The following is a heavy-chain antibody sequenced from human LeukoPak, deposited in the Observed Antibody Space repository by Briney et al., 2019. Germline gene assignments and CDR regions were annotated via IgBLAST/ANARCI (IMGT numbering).Heavy chain of an antibody. CDR3: ARGHSGGSCQVDY. V-gene: IGHV4-30-4*01. D-gene: IGHD2-15*01. CDR1: VGSISSGYYY. CDR2: IYYSGST. J-gene: IGHJ4*02. Sequence: SETLSLTCTVSVGSISSGYYYWSWIRQPPGKGLEWIGYIYYSGSTYYNPSLKSRVTISVDTSKNQFSLKLSSVTAADTAVYYCARGHSGGSCQVDYWGQGTLVTVSS.